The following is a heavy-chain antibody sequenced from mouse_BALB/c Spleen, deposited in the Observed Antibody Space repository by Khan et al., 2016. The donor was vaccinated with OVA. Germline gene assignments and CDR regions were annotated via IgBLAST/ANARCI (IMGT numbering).Heavy chain of an antibody. D-gene: IGHD2-1*01. J-gene: IGHJ3*01. CDR1: GYTFTTYW. CDR3: ARRGLYGIVAY. V-gene: IGHV1-4*01. Sequence: VQLQESGAEVSTPGASLKMSCTASGYTFTTYWIHWVKQRPGLGLEWIGYIDPSTDYTEYNQNFKDKATLTADTSSSTAYMQLTSLTSEDSAVYYWARRGLYGIVAYWGQGTLVTVSA. CDR2: IDPSTDYT.